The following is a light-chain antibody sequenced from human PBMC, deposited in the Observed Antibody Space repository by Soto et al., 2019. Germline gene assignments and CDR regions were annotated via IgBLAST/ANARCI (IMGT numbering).Light chain of an antibody. CDR1: QSLLHSNGQNY. CDR3: MQGLEMPRT. Sequence: DIVMTQSPFSLPVSPGEPAYISCRYSQSLLHSNGQNYVDWYLQKPGQSPQILIYLGSNRASGVPDRFSGSGSGTDFTLKISRVEASDVGVYYCMQGLEMPRTFGQGTKVEIK. V-gene: IGKV2-28*01. J-gene: IGKJ1*01. CDR2: LGS.